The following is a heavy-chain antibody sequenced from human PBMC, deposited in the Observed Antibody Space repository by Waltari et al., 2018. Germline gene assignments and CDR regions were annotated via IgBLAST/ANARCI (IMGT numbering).Heavy chain of an antibody. J-gene: IGHJ5*02. D-gene: IGHD2-2*01. CDR1: GGSISGFY. CDR2: IFYTGNT. Sequence: VLLEESGPGLVKPSETLSLTCTVSGGSISGFYSPWIRQPPGPGLEYIGYIFYTGNTNYNPALKRRVIISVDTSRNQFSLKMRSLTAADTAVYYCARLGGDRFGSLRHCGPASCTTWIDPWGRGTLVTVSS. CDR3: ARLGGDRFGSLRHCGPASCTTWIDP. V-gene: IGHV4-59*01.